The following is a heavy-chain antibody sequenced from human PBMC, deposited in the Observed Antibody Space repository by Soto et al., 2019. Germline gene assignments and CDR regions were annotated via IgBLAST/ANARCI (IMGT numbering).Heavy chain of an antibody. J-gene: IGHJ4*02. CDR1: GYTFTSYY. Sequence: QVQLVQSGAEVKKPGASVKVSCKASGYTFTSYYMHWVRQAPGQGLELMGIINPSGGSTSYAQKFVGRVTMPRDTSTSAVFMELSSLRSEDTAVYYCARGGIADFDYWGEGTLVTVSS. V-gene: IGHV1-46*01. CDR2: INPSGGST. CDR3: ARGGIADFDY.